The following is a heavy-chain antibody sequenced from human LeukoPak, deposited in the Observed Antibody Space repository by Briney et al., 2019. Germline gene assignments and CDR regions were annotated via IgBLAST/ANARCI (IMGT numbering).Heavy chain of an antibody. CDR1: GYTFTGHY. CDR2: IHPNTGGT. CDR3: ASEYKYDSSGANAFDI. D-gene: IGHD3-22*01. J-gene: IGHJ3*02. V-gene: IGHV1-2*02. Sequence: GASVKVSCKASGYTFTGHYIHWVRQAPGQGLEWMGRIHPNTGGTKYAQKFQGRVTMTRDTSSSTAYMELSSLRSADTAVYYCASEYKYDSSGANAFDIWGQGTMVTVSS.